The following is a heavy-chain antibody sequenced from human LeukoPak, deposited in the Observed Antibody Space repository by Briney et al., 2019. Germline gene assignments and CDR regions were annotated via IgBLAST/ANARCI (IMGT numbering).Heavy chain of an antibody. J-gene: IGHJ3*02. D-gene: IGHD2-15*01. V-gene: IGHV3-30*03. CDR2: ISYDGSNK. CDR1: GFTFSSYG. CDR3: AILSRWGPFDI. Sequence: GGSLRLSCAASGFTFSSYGMHWVRQAPGKGLEWVAVISYDGSNKYYADSVKGRFTISRDNSKNTLYLQMNSLRAEDMAVYYCAILSRWGPFDIWGQGTMVTVSS.